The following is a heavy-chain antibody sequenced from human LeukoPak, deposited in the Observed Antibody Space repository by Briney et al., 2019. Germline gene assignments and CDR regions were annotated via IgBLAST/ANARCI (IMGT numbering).Heavy chain of an antibody. Sequence: KPSETLSLTCTVSGGSISSGGYYWSWIRQHPGKGLEWIGYIYYSGSTYYNPSLKSRVTISVDTSKNQFSLKLSSVTAADTAVYYCARGLDVDTAYFDYWGQGTLVTVSS. CDR3: ARGLDVDTAYFDY. CDR1: GGSISSGGYY. CDR2: IYYSGST. V-gene: IGHV4-31*03. J-gene: IGHJ4*02. D-gene: IGHD5-18*01.